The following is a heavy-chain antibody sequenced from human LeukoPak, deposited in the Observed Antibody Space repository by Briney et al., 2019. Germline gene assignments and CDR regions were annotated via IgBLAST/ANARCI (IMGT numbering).Heavy chain of an antibody. CDR1: GFTFSDCY. D-gene: IGHD1-26*01. V-gene: IGHV3-11*04. CDR2: ISSSGSTI. J-gene: IGHJ3*02. CDR3: ARGGGVSRYSGSYDAFDI. Sequence: GGSLRLSCAASGFTFSDCYMSWIRQAPGKGLEWVSYISSSGSTIYYADSVKGRFTISRDNAKNSLYLQMNSLRAEDTAVYYCARGGGVSRYSGSYDAFDIWGQGTMVTVSS.